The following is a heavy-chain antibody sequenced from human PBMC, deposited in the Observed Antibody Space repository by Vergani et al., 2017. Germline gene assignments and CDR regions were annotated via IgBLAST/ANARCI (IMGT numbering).Heavy chain of an antibody. CDR2: IKQDGSEK. CDR1: GFTFSSYA. D-gene: IGHD1-26*01. Sequence: EVQLLESGGGLVQPGGSLRLSCAASGFTFSSYAMIWVRQAPGKGLEWVANIKQDGSEKYYVDSVKGRFTISRDNAKNSLYLQMNSLRAEDTAVYYCARVRIVGAMWFDPWGQGTLVTVSS. CDR3: ARVRIVGAMWFDP. V-gene: IGHV3-7*01. J-gene: IGHJ5*02.